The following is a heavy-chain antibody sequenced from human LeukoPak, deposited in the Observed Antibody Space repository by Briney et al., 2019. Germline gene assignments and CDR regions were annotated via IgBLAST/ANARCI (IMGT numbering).Heavy chain of an antibody. D-gene: IGHD6-19*01. CDR1: GFTFSSYW. CDR3: AREMAGNDAFDI. V-gene: IGHV3-74*01. CDR2: INSDGSST. J-gene: IGHJ3*02. Sequence: GGSLRLSCAASGFTFSSYWMHWVRQAPGKGLVWVSRINSDGSSTSYADFVKGRFTISRDNAKNTLYLQMNSLRAEDTAVYYCAREMAGNDAFDIWGQGTVVTVSS.